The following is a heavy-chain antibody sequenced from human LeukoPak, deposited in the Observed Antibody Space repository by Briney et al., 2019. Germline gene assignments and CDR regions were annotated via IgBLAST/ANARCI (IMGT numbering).Heavy chain of an antibody. Sequence: SETLSLTCTVSGGSVSSGSYYWSWIRQPPGKGLEWIGYIYYSGSTNYNPSLKSRVTISVDTSKNQFSLKLSSVTAADTAVYYCAREAPGDDAFDIWGQGTMATVSS. CDR1: GGSVSSGSYY. D-gene: IGHD3-10*01. CDR3: AREAPGDDAFDI. J-gene: IGHJ3*02. V-gene: IGHV4-61*01. CDR2: IYYSGST.